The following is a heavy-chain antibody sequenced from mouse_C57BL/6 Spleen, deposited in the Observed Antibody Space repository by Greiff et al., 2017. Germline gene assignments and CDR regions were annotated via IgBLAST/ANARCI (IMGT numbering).Heavy chain of an antibody. D-gene: IGHD3-1*01. J-gene: IGHJ3*01. CDR2: IYPSDSET. V-gene: IGHV1-61*01. CDR1: GYTFTSYW. Sequence: VKLQQPGAELVRPGSSVKLSCKASGYTFTSYWMDWVKQRPGQGLEWIGNIYPSDSETHYNQKFKDKATLTVDKSSSTAYMQLSSLTSEDSAVYYCARRGGDSAWFAYWGQGTLVTVSA. CDR3: ARRGGDSAWFAY.